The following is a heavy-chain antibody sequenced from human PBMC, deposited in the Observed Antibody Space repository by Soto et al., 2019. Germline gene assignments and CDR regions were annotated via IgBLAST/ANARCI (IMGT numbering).Heavy chain of an antibody. D-gene: IGHD2-2*01. CDR1: GFTFRSYT. J-gene: IGHJ5*02. CDR2: ISGDSGST. Sequence: GGSLRLSCEASGFTFRSYTMSWVRQAPGKGLEWVSAISGDSGSTCYADSVRGRFSISRDNSKNTLYLQMNSLRAEDTAVYYCAKLDIVVVLGSSWFDPWGQGTLVTVSS. V-gene: IGHV3-23*01. CDR3: AKLDIVVVLGSSWFDP.